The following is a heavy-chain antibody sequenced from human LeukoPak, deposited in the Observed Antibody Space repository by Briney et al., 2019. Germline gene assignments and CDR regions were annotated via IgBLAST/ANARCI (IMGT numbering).Heavy chain of an antibody. J-gene: IGHJ4*02. CDR2: LKGKTDGGTT. CDR1: GFTFSSYA. CDR3: TTDPGYYDRSGHYPTAGY. D-gene: IGHD3-22*01. Sequence: GGSLRLSCAASGFTFSSYAMSWVRQAPGKGLEWVGRLKGKTDGGTTDYAAPVKGRFTISRDDSKNTLYLQMNSLKTEDTAVYYCTTDPGYYDRSGHYPTAGYWGQGTLVTVSS. V-gene: IGHV3-15*01.